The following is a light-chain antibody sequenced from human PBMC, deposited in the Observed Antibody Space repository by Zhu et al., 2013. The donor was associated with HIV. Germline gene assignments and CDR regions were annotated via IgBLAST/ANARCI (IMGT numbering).Light chain of an antibody. CDR2: WAS. CDR1: QSLLYSSNNKNY. Sequence: DIVMTQSPDSLAESLGERATINCKSSQSLLYSSNNKNYLAWYQHKPGQPPKLLIYWASTRESGVPDRFSGSGSETDFTLTISSLQAEDVAVYYCQQYYSVPPTFGRGTKVE. J-gene: IGKJ1*01. CDR3: QQYYSVPPT. V-gene: IGKV4-1*01.